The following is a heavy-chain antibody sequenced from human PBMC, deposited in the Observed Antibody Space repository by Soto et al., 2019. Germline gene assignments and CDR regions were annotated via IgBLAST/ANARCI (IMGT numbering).Heavy chain of an antibody. J-gene: IGHJ5*02. Sequence: GGSLRLSCAASGFTFSSYGMHWVRQAPGKGLEWVAVIWYDGSNKYYADSVKGRFTISRDNSKNTLYLQMNSLRAEDTAVYYCARDPCTNGVRPKSWFDPWGQGTLGTGSS. CDR1: GFTFSSYG. D-gene: IGHD2-8*01. CDR3: ARDPCTNGVRPKSWFDP. V-gene: IGHV3-33*01. CDR2: IWYDGSNK.